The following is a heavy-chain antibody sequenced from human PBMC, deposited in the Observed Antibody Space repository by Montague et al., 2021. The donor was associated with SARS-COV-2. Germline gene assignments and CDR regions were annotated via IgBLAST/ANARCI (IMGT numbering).Heavy chain of an antibody. Sequence: SETLSLTCSVSGGSISSYYWSWIRQSPGKGLEWIGYIFHSGITXXXPSXKCRVTISVDMSKNQFSLQLNSVTAADSAVYYCARTEYNWNDWFDPWGQGTLVTVSS. J-gene: IGHJ5*02. CDR3: ARTEYNWNDWFDP. V-gene: IGHV4-59*13. CDR1: GGSISSYY. D-gene: IGHD1-20*01. CDR2: IFHSGIT.